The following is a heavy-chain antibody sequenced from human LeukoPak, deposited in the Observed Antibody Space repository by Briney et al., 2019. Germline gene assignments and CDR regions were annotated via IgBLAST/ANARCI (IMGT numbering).Heavy chain of an antibody. CDR1: GFTFSSYG. J-gene: IGHJ4*02. CDR2: IWYDGSNK. Sequence: RGSLRLSCAASGFTFSSYGMHWVRQAPGKGLEWVAVIWYDGSNKCYADSVKGRFTISRDNSKNTLYLQMNSLRAEDTAVYYCARGGGYDLSIAVAPAWGQGTLVTVSS. V-gene: IGHV3-33*01. CDR3: ARGGGYDLSIAVAPA. D-gene: IGHD6-19*01.